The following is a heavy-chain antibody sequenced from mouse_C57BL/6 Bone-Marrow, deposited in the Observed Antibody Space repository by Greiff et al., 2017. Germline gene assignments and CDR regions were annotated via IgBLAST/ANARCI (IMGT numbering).Heavy chain of an antibody. J-gene: IGHJ1*03. CDR3: SSYYYGCSSFDV. CDR1: GYTFTSYW. V-gene: IGHV1-55*01. D-gene: IGHD1-1*01. Sequence: QVQLQQPGAELVKPGASVKMSCKASGYTFTSYWITWVKQRPGQGLEWIGAIDPGSGSINDNEKFKSKATLTVYKSSSTAYMPLSSLTSDDSAVYFCSSYYYGCSSFDVWGTGTTVTVSS. CDR2: IDPGSGSI.